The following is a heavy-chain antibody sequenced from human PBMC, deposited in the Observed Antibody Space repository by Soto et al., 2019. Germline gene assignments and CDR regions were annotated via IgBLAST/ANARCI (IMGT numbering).Heavy chain of an antibody. V-gene: IGHV3-21*06. Sequence: NPGGSLRLSCAASGFTFTRYSMNWVRQAPGKGLEWVSSISSTTNYIYYGDSMKGRFTISRDNAKNSLYLEMNSLRAEDTAVYYCARESENITSNFDYQRQGTLVTVSS. CDR2: ISSTTNYI. CDR3: ARESENITSNFDY. CDR1: GFTFTRYS. J-gene: IGHJ4*02.